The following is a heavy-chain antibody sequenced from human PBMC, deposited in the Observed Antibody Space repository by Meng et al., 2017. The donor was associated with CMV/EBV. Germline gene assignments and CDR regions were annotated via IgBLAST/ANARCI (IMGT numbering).Heavy chain of an antibody. V-gene: IGHV1-69*05. Sequence: SVKVSCKASGGTFSSYAISWVRQAPGQGLEWMGGIIPIFGTANYAQKFQGRVTITTDESTSTAYMELSSLRAEDTAVYYCAREGWGWLPGSGMDVWGQGTLVTVSS. J-gene: IGHJ4*02. CDR1: GGTFSSYA. D-gene: IGHD3-3*01. CDR3: AREGWGWLPGSGMDV. CDR2: IIPIFGTA.